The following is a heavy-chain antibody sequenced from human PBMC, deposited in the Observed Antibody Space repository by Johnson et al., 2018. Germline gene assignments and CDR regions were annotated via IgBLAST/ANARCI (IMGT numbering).Heavy chain of an antibody. CDR2: IIPILGIA. Sequence: QVQLVESGAEVKKPGSSVKVSCKASGGTFSSYTISWVRQAPGQGLEWMGRIIPILGIANYAQKFQGRVTITADESTSTAHRELSRLGSEDTAVYYWARVSQLLEGGDIWGQGTMVTVSS. CDR3: ARVSQLLEGGDI. D-gene: IGHD1-26*01. V-gene: IGHV1-69*09. J-gene: IGHJ3*02. CDR1: GGTFSSYT.